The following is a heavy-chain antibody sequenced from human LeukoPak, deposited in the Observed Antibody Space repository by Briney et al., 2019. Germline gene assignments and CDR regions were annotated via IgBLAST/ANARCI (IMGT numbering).Heavy chain of an antibody. CDR3: AKDYCSSTSCYFDY. J-gene: IGHJ4*02. CDR2: ISWNSGSL. CDR1: GFTFDDYA. D-gene: IGHD2-2*01. V-gene: IGHV3-9*03. Sequence: PGGSLRRSXVASGFTFDDYAMHWVRQGPGKGLEWVSSISWNSGSLGYADSVKGRFTISRDNAKNSLYLQMNSLRAEDMALYYCAKDYCSSTSCYFDYWGQGTLVTVSS.